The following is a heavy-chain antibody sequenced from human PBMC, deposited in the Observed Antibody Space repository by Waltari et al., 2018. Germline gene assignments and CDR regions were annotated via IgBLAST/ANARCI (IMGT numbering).Heavy chain of an antibody. CDR3: AKDLYWWTAADY. J-gene: IGHJ4*02. D-gene: IGHD6-13*01. V-gene: IGHV3-23*01. Sequence: EVQLLESGGGLIQPGGSLRRSCAASGFVFSTNAMSWVRQSPGKWLEWVSGIGSGGETHYTDSVKGRFTISRDNSKSSLYLQMNSLRAEDTAVYYCAKDLYWWTAADYWGQGILVTVSS. CDR2: IGSGGET. CDR1: GFVFSTNA.